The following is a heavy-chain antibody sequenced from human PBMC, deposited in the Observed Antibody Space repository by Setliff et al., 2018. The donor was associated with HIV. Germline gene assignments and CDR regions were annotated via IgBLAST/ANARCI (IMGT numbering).Heavy chain of an antibody. J-gene: IGHJ6*03. V-gene: IGHV1-69*05. CDR1: GGTFSSYA. D-gene: IGHD6-6*01. Sequence: SVKVSCKASGGTFSSYAINWVRQAPGQGLQWMGGIIPMFGTANYAQKFQGRVTITTDESTSTAYMELSSLRAEDTAVYYCARGIRSGGRIAARPGYYYYMDVWGKGTTVTVSS. CDR2: IIPMFGTA. CDR3: ARGIRSGGRIAARPGYYYYMDV.